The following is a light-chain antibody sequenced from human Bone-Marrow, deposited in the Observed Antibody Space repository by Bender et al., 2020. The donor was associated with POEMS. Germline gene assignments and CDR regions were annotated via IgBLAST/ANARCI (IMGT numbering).Light chain of an antibody. V-gene: IGLV2-14*01. Sequence: QSALTQPASVSGSPGQSISISCTGTSSDVGGNKYVSWYQQHPGRAPKLMIYEVSKRPSGVPDRFSGSKSGTSASLAITGLQAEDEGDYYCQSYDNSLGGWVFGGGTKLTVL. CDR3: QSYDNSLGGWV. CDR1: SSDVGGNKY. CDR2: EVS. J-gene: IGLJ3*02.